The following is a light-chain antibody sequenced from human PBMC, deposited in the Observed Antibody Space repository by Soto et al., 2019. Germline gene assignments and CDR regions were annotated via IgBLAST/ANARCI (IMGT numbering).Light chain of an antibody. V-gene: IGLV2-14*01. CDR1: SSDVGGYNY. Sequence: QSALTQPASVSGSPGQSITISCTGTSSDVGGYNYVSWYQQHPGTAPKLMIYEVSNRPSGVSDRFSGSRSGNTASLTISGLQAEDESDYYGISYTSSSTWVFGGGTKLTVL. CDR3: ISYTSSSTWV. CDR2: EVS. J-gene: IGLJ3*02.